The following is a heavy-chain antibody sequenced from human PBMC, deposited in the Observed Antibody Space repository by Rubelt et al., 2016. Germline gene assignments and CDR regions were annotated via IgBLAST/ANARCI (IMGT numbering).Heavy chain of an antibody. J-gene: IGHJ4*02. CDR1: GFPFSTYD. D-gene: IGHD5-24*01. CDR3: AKLQGLDAYNLLYY. V-gene: IGHV3-13*01. Sequence: EVQLVESGGGLVQPGGSLRLSCVASGFPFSTYDMHWVRQPTGRGLQWVALIGKRGDTHYAASVKGRFTISRDDSKYTLFLQMNSRGVVDTALYYCAKLQGLDAYNLLYYWGQGTLVTVSS. CDR2: IGKRGDT.